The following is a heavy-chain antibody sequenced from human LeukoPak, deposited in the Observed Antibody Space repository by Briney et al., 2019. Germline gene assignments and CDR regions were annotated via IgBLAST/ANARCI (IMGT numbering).Heavy chain of an antibody. CDR2: INPNSGGT. CDR1: GYTFTGYY. Sequence: ASVKVSCKASGYTFTGYYMHWVRQAPGQGLEWMGWINPNSGGTNYAQKLQGRVTITRDTSASTVYMELSSLRSEDMAVYYCAREEYFDYGDYSWFDPWGQGTLVTVSS. J-gene: IGHJ5*02. D-gene: IGHD4-17*01. CDR3: AREEYFDYGDYSWFDP. V-gene: IGHV1-2*02.